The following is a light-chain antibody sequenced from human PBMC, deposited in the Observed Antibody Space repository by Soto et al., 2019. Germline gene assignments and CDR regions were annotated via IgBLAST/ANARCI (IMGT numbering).Light chain of an antibody. V-gene: IGKV3-20*01. CDR3: QHYGNSLT. CDR1: QSVSSSD. Sequence: EIVLTQSPGTLSLSPGERATLSCRASQSVSSSDLAWYQQNPGQAPRLLIYGSSNRATGIPDRLSGSGSGIDFTLTISRLEPEDFAVYYCQHYGNSLTFGQGTKVEIK. J-gene: IGKJ1*01. CDR2: GSS.